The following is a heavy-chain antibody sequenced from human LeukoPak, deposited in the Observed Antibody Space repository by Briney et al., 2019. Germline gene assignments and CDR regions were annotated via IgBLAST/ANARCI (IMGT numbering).Heavy chain of an antibody. CDR3: ARDLSFGSLDF. CDR1: GFTLSSHG. Sequence: GGPLRLSCAASGFTLSSHGMHWVRQAPGKGLEWVAGMWYDGSKEDYADSVKGQFTISRDMSKNTLNLQMNSLRVEDTAMFYCARDLSFGSLDFRGQGTLVTVSS. CDR2: MWYDGSKE. J-gene: IGHJ4*02. V-gene: IGHV3-33*01. D-gene: IGHD1-26*01.